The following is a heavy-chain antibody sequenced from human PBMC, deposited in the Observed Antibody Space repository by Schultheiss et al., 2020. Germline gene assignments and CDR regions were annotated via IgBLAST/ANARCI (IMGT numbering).Heavy chain of an antibody. CDR1: GFTFSTYA. D-gene: IGHD6-6*01. CDR3: AREQPSYYFDY. V-gene: IGHV3-53*01. Sequence: GGSLRLSCAASGFTFSTYAMSWVRQAPGKGLEWVSVIQSGAIAYYADSVEGRFTISRDNSKNTLYLEMDSLRAEDTAVYYCAREQPSYYFDYWGQGTLVTVSS. J-gene: IGHJ4*02. CDR2: IQSGAIA.